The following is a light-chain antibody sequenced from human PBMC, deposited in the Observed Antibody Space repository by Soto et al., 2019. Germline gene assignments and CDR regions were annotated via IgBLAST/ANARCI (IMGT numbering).Light chain of an antibody. J-gene: IGKJ1*01. CDR3: QQYNYWPPWT. CDR2: GAS. V-gene: IGKV3-15*01. CDR1: QNIRYS. Sequence: EIVMTQSPATLSVSPGERATLSCRASQNIRYSLAWYQQKPGQAPRLLIYGASSRATGIPARFSGSGSGTEFTLTISSLQSEDFAVYYCQQYNYWPPWTFGQGTKVEIK.